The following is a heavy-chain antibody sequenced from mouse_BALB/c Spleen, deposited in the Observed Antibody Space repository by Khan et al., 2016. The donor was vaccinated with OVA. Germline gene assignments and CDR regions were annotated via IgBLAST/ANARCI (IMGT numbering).Heavy chain of an antibody. V-gene: IGHV1-77*01. CDR1: GYTFTYYV. Sequence: VQLKQSGPELVKPGASVKMSCKASGYTFTYYVITWVKQRTGPGLDWIGEIYPGSDNASYNERFKGKATLTADKSSNTTHMQLSSLTSEDSAVYFCARGDGYYVYFDYWGQGTTLTVSS. J-gene: IGHJ2*01. CDR3: ARGDGYYVYFDY. CDR2: IYPGSDNA. D-gene: IGHD2-3*01.